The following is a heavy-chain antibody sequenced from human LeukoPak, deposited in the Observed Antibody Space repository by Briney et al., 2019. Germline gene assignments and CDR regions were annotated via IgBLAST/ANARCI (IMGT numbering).Heavy chain of an antibody. Sequence: SETLSLTCTVSGVSISSSNSYWGWIRQPPGKGLEWIGSIYYSGNTYYNASLKSQVSISIDTSKNQFSLKLTSVTAADTAVYYCAREYYYGSGRRYYYYYYYMDVWGKGTTVTISS. D-gene: IGHD3-10*01. CDR3: AREYYYGSGRRYYYYYYYMDV. CDR2: IYYSGNT. J-gene: IGHJ6*03. CDR1: GVSISSSNSY. V-gene: IGHV4-39*02.